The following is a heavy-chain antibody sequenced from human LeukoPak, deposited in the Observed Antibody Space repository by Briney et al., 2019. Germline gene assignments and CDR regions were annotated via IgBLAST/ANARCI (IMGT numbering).Heavy chain of an antibody. CDR2: INAGNGNT. CDR1: GYTFTSYA. J-gene: IGHJ4*02. Sequence: ASVKVSCKASGYTFTSYAMHWVRQAPGQRLEWMGWINAGNGNTKYSQKFQGRVTITRDTSASTAYMELSSLRSEDTAVYYCARGPRDGYNYDLDYFDYWGQGTLVTVSS. V-gene: IGHV1-3*01. CDR3: ARGPRDGYNYDLDYFDY. D-gene: IGHD5-24*01.